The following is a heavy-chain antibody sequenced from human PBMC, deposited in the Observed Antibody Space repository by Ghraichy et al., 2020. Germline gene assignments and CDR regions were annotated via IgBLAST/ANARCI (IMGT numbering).Heavy chain of an antibody. Sequence: GGSLRLSCAASGFTFSSYSMNWVRQAPGKGLEWVSSISSSSSYIYYADSVKGRFTISRDNAKNSLYLQMNSLRAEDTAVYYCARYGLEQWLVKDAFDIWGQGTMVTVSS. CDR1: GFTFSSYS. CDR3: ARYGLEQWLVKDAFDI. J-gene: IGHJ3*02. CDR2: ISSSSSYI. V-gene: IGHV3-21*01. D-gene: IGHD6-19*01.